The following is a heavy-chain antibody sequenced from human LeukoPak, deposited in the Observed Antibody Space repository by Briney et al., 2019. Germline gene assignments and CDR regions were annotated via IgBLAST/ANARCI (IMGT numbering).Heavy chain of an antibody. CDR1: GLTVSSNF. D-gene: IGHD5-12*01. V-gene: IGHV3-66*04. CDR2: IHLGGAA. Sequence: GGSLRLSCAAAGLTVSSNFMSWVRQAPGEGLEWVSIIHLGGAAYYADSVKGRFTISRDNSKNTLYLQMNSLRAEDTAVYYCASHKRRGYSGYAGGLEYWGQGTLVTASS. J-gene: IGHJ4*02. CDR3: ASHKRRGYSGYAGGLEY.